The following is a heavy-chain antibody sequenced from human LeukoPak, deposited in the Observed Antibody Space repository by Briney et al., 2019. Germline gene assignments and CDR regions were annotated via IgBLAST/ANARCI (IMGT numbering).Heavy chain of an antibody. Sequence: GGSLRLSCAASGFTFSSYWMHWVRQAPGKGLVWVSRINSDGSSTSYADSVKGRFTISRDNAKNTLYLQMNSLRAKDTAVYYCARDHGPYYYDSSGYYYWGQGTLVTVSS. CDR3: ARDHGPYYYDSSGYYY. D-gene: IGHD3-22*01. CDR1: GFTFSSYW. J-gene: IGHJ4*02. V-gene: IGHV3-74*01. CDR2: INSDGSST.